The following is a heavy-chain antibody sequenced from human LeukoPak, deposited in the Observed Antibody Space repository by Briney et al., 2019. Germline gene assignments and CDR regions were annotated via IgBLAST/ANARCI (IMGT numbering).Heavy chain of an antibody. J-gene: IGHJ4*02. D-gene: IGHD3-10*01. CDR3: AKDPMVRGASWYFGY. V-gene: IGHV3-23*01. Sequence: TGGSLRLSCAASGFTFSSYAMSWVRQAPGKGLEWVSAISGSGGSTYYADSVKGRFTISRDNSKNTLYLQMNSLRAEDTAVYYCAKDPMVRGASWYFGYWGQGTLVTVSS. CDR1: GFTFSSYA. CDR2: ISGSGGST.